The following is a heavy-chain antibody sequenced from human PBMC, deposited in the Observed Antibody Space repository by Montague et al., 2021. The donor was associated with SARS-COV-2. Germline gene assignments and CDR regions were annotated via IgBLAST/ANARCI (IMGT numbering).Heavy chain of an antibody. Sequence: SETLSLTCAVYGTSISGSYCHWVRYPPSKGLGRAGVGNLVEDNKSSPSPKKRLTVAAEKSTNQISLNLTSVAAADTAVYYCARLRDGVVPSPILGVGPYSSSTYFDVWGSGTLATVAS. V-gene: IGHV4-34*01. CDR1: GTSISGSY. D-gene: IGHD3-10*01. CDR2: GNLVEDN. J-gene: IGHJ4*03. CDR3: ARLRDGVVPSPILGVGPYSSSTYFDV.